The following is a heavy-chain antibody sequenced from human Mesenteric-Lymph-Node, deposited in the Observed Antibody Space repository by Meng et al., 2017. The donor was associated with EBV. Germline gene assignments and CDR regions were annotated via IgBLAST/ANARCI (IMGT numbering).Heavy chain of an antibody. Sequence: QVQLVQSGSELKTPGALVTVSCKASGYTFSDYSMSWVRQAPGQGLEWMGWINTNTGNPTYAQGFTGRFVFSLGTSVSTAYLQITSLKVEDTAVYFCARDSGSYFYYFDCWGQGTLVTVSS. CDR1: GYTFSDYS. V-gene: IGHV7-4-1*02. CDR3: ARDSGSYFYYFDC. J-gene: IGHJ4*02. D-gene: IGHD1-26*01. CDR2: INTNTGNP.